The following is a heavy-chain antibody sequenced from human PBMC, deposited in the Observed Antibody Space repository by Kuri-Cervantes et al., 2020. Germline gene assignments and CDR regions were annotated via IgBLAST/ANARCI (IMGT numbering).Heavy chain of an antibody. V-gene: IGHV3-30-3*01. CDR2: ISYDGSNK. CDR1: GLTFSSYA. Sequence: LSLTCAASGLTFSSYAMHWVRQAPGKGLKWVAVISYDGSNKYYADSVKGRFTISRDNSKNTLYLQMNSLRAEDTAVYYCARDNGFGGDSDYWGQGTLVTVSS. D-gene: IGHD3-10*01. CDR3: ARDNGFGGDSDY. J-gene: IGHJ4*02.